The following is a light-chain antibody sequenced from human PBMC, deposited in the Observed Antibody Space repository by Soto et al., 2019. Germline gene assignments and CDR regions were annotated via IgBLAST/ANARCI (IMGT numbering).Light chain of an antibody. J-gene: IGKJ1*01. CDR1: QSISSW. Sequence: DIQMTQSPSTLSASVGNRVTITCRASQSISSWLAWYQQKPGKAPKLLIYKASSLESGVPSRFSGSGSGTEFTLTISSLQPDDFATYYCQEYTRYPRTFGQGTKV. V-gene: IGKV1-5*03. CDR2: KAS. CDR3: QEYTRYPRT.